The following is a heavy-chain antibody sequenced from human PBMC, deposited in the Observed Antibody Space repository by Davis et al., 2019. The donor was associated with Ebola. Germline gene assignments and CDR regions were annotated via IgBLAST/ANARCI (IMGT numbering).Heavy chain of an antibody. Sequence: ASVKVSCKASGYTFTDHYFHWVRQAPGQGLEWMGWIDADSGGTNYAQKFQGRVTMTRDTSISTVYMELSRVISDDTAVYACARDDTSSPSNAFDIWGQGTMVTVSS. D-gene: IGHD6-6*01. V-gene: IGHV1-2*02. CDR2: IDADSGGT. J-gene: IGHJ3*02. CDR1: GYTFTDHY. CDR3: ARDDTSSPSNAFDI.